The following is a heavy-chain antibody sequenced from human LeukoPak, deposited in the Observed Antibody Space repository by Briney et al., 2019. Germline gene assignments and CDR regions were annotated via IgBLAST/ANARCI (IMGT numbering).Heavy chain of an antibody. CDR2: INSDGGST. V-gene: IGHV3-74*01. D-gene: IGHD1-26*01. J-gene: IGHJ4*02. Sequence: PGGSLRLSCAASGFTSSSYWMHWVRQAPGKGLVWVSRINSDGGSTSYADSVKGRFTISRDNAKNTLYLQMNSLRAEDTAVYYCAAEWELTSALDYWGQGTLVTVSS. CDR1: GFTSSSYW. CDR3: AAEWELTSALDY.